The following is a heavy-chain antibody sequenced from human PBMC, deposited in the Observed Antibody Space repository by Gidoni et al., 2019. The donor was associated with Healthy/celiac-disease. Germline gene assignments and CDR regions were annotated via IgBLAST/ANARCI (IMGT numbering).Heavy chain of an antibody. V-gene: IGHV3-33*01. CDR2: IWYDGSNK. CDR1: GFTFSSYG. Sequence: QVQLVESGGGLVQPGRSLRLSCAASGFTFSSYGMHWVRQAPGKGLECVAVIWYDGSNKYYADSVKGRFTISRYNSKNTLYLQMNSLRAEDTAVYYCARDLRATIDYWGQGTLVTVSS. D-gene: IGHD5-12*01. J-gene: IGHJ4*02. CDR3: ARDLRATIDY.